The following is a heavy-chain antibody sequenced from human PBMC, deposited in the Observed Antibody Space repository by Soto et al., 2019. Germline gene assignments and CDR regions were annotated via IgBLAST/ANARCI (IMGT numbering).Heavy chain of an antibody. Sequence: ASVKVSCKASGFTFTGHYIHWVRQAPGQGLEWMGWISANNGSTSYAQKFQGRVTMTTDTSTSTAYMELRSLRSDDTAVYYCARGFRLSGYYYYYYGMDVWGQGTTVTVSS. CDR3: ARGFRLSGYYYYYYGMDV. D-gene: IGHD1-26*01. CDR2: ISANNGST. J-gene: IGHJ6*02. V-gene: IGHV1-18*04. CDR1: GFTFTGHY.